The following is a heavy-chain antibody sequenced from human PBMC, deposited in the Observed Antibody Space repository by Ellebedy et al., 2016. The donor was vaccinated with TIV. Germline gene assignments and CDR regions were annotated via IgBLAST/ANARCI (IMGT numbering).Heavy chain of an antibody. CDR1: GGSISSGDYY. J-gene: IGHJ4*02. D-gene: IGHD5-24*01. CDR2: IYYSGNT. CDR3: ARGGDGYIHY. Sequence: MPSETLSLTCTVSGGSISSGDYYWSWFRQPPGKGLEWIGYIYYSGNTYHNPSLKSRVTISVDTSKNQFSLKRSSVTAADTAVYYCARGGDGYIHYWGQGTLVTVSS. V-gene: IGHV4-30-4*01.